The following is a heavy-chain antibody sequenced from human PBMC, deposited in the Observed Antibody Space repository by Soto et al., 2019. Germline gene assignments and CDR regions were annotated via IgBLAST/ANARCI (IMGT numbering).Heavy chain of an antibody. CDR1: GFTFSSYG. J-gene: IGHJ6*02. CDR2: ISYDGSNK. CDR3: AKDQLRGVRGVITYYYGMDV. D-gene: IGHD3-10*01. Sequence: QVQLVESGGGVVQPGRSLRLSCAASGFTFSSYGMHWVRQAPGKGLEWVAVISYDGSNKYYADSVKGRFTISRDNSKNTLYLQMNSLRAEDTAVYHCAKDQLRGVRGVITYYYGMDVWGQGTTVTVSS. V-gene: IGHV3-30*18.